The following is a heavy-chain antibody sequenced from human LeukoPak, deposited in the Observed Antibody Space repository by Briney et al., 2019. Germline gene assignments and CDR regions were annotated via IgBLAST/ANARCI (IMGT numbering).Heavy chain of an antibody. CDR2: IIPIFGTA. CDR3: AGFDYYGSRGYFQH. D-gene: IGHD3-10*01. V-gene: IGHV1-69*01. Sequence: SVKVSCKASGGTFSSYAISWVRQAPGQGLEWMGGIIPIFGTANYAQKFQGRVTITADESTSTAYMELSSLRSEDAAVYYCAGFDYYGSRGYFQHWGQGTLVTVSS. J-gene: IGHJ1*01. CDR1: GGTFSSYA.